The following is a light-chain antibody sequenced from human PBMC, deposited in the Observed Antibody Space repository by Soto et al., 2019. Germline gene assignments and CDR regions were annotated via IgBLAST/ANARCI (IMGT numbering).Light chain of an antibody. CDR1: NSDIGDWNY. V-gene: IGLV2-14*01. CDR2: EVN. Sequence: QSVLTQPASVSGSPGQSITISCTGANSDIGDWNYVSWYQQYPGKAPKVIIYEVNYRPSGVSYRFSGSKSGNTASLTISVLQGEDEADYACSPFPSGTARIVFGGGTKLT. J-gene: IGLJ1*01. CDR3: SPFPSGTARIV.